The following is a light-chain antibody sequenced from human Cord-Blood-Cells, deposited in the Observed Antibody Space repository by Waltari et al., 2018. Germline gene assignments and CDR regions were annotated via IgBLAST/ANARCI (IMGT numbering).Light chain of an antibody. CDR3: QTWGTGIWV. V-gene: IGLV4-69*01. J-gene: IGLJ3*02. CDR2: LNSDGSH. Sequence: QLVLTQSPSAPASLGASVKLTRSLSSWHSSYAIPWHQQQPEKGPRYLLTLNSDGSHSKGDGIPDRFSGSSSGAERYRTISSLQSEDEADYYCQTWGTGIWVFGGGTKLTIL. CDR1: SWHSSYA.